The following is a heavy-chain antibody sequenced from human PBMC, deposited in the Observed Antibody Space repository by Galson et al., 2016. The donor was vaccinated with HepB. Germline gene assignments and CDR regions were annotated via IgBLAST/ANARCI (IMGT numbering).Heavy chain of an antibody. CDR2: ISNTGNTI. CDR1: GLPFSDSY. D-gene: IGHD2/OR15-2a*01. V-gene: IGHV3-11*01. CDR3: ATQFHLIIVPGTFDS. J-gene: IGHJ4*02. Sequence: SLRLSCAASGLPFSDSYMSWIRQAPGKGLEWISYISNTGNTIYYADSVEGRFTISRDNAKNSVYLQMNTLRGEDTAVYYCATQFHLIIVPGTFDSWGQGTLVTVSS.